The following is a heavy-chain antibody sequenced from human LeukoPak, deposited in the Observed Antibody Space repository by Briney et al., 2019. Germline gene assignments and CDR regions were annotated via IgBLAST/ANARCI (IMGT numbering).Heavy chain of an antibody. CDR1: GFTSSSYA. D-gene: IGHD6-13*01. Sequence: GGSLRLSCAASGFTSSSYAMSWVRQAPGKGLEWVSAISGSGGSTYYADSVKGRFTISRDNSKNTLYLQMNSLRAEDTAVYYCAKDPPSSSSSWYGYWGQGTLVTVSS. V-gene: IGHV3-23*01. CDR2: ISGSGGST. J-gene: IGHJ4*02. CDR3: AKDPPSSSSSWYGY.